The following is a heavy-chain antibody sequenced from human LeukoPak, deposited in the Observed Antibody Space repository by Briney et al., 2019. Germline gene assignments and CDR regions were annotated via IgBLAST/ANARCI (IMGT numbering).Heavy chain of an antibody. CDR3: AKDIIGSGYYRSDFPDAFDI. J-gene: IGHJ3*02. CDR2: ISWNSGSI. Sequence: PGGSLRLSCAASGFTFSNYGMHWVRQAPGKGLEWVSGISWNSGSIGYADSVKGRLTISRDNAKNSLYLQMNSLRAEDTALYYCAKDIIGSGYYRSDFPDAFDIWGQGTMVTVSS. D-gene: IGHD3-22*01. V-gene: IGHV3-9*01. CDR1: GFTFSNYG.